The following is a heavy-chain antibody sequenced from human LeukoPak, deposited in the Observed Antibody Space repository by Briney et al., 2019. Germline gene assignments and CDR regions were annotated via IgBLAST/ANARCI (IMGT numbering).Heavy chain of an antibody. Sequence: KYYADSVKGQFTISRDNAKNSLYLQMNSLRAEDTAVYYCARELIVVVPAAINRYYYGMDVWGQGTTVTVSS. CDR3: ARELIVVVPAAINRYYYGMDV. CDR2: K. D-gene: IGHD2-2*02. J-gene: IGHJ6*02. V-gene: IGHV3-7*01.